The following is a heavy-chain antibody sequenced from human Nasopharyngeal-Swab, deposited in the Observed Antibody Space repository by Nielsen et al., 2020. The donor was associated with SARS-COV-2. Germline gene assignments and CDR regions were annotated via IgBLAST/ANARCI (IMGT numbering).Heavy chain of an antibody. CDR1: GFTFTTYA. CDR2: ISGIGDRT. V-gene: IGHV3-23*01. J-gene: IGHJ4*02. CDR3: AKRLSCTSTSCYAFDY. D-gene: IGHD2-2*01. Sequence: GESLKISGTASGFTFTTYAMSWDRQAPGKGLEWVSAISGIGDRTYYADSVQGRFTISRDNSKNTLYLQMNSLRAEDTAVYYCAKRLSCTSTSCYAFDYWGQGTLVTVSS.